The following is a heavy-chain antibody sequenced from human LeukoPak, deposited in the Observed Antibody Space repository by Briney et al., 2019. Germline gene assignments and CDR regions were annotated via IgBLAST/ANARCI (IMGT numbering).Heavy chain of an antibody. V-gene: IGHV5-51*01. D-gene: IGHD3-22*01. Sequence: GESLKISCKSSGYSFTSYWIGWVRQMPGKGLEWMGIIYPGDSDTRYSPSFQGQVTISADKSISTAYLQWSSLKASDTAMYYCARREDNYYDSSGSADYWGQGTLVTVSS. CDR3: ARREDNYYDSSGSADY. CDR1: GYSFTSYW. CDR2: IYPGDSDT. J-gene: IGHJ4*02.